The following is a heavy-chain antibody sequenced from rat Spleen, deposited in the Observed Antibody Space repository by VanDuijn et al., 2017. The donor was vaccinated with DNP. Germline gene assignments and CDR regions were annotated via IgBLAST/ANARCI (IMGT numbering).Heavy chain of an antibody. V-gene: IGHV5-20*01. CDR2: IGTNGGST. Sequence: EVQLVESGGGLVQPGRSLKFSCAASGFTFSDYHMAWVRQAPTKGLEWVATIGTNGGSTYYRDSVKGRFTISRDNVKSIVYLQMNSLRSEDTATYFCTRGGSYFGDWFGYWGQGNLVTVSS. CDR1: GFTFSDYH. CDR3: TRGGSYFGDWFGY. D-gene: IGHD4-3*01. J-gene: IGHJ3*01.